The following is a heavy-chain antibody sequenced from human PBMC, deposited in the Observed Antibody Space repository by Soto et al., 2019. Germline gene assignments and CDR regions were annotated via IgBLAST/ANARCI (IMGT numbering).Heavy chain of an antibody. D-gene: IGHD5-18*01. CDR2: ISGSGGST. CDR3: AKDPRYSYGPEYFQH. J-gene: IGHJ1*01. V-gene: IGHV3-23*01. Sequence: GSLRLSCAASGFTFSSYAMSWVRQAPGKGLEWVSAISGSGGSTYYADSVKGRFTISRDNSKNTLHLQMNSLRAEDTAVYYCAKDPRYSYGPEYFQHWGQGTLVTVSS. CDR1: GFTFSSYA.